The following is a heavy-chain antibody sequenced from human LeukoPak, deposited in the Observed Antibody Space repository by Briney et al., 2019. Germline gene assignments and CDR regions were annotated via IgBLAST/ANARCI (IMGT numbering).Heavy chain of an antibody. D-gene: IGHD3-22*01. CDR3: AKKVDSNSLSFDY. Sequence: GGSLTLSCAASGFTFSSSAMSWVRQAPGKGLEWVSAMSGSGDITTYADSVKGRFTISRDNSKNTLYLHMNSLRAEDTAVYYCAKKVDSNSLSFDYWGQGSPVTLSS. J-gene: IGHJ4*02. CDR1: GFTFSSSA. V-gene: IGHV3-23*01. CDR2: MSGSGDIT.